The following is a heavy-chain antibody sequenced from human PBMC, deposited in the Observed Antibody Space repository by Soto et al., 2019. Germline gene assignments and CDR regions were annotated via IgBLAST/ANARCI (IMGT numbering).Heavy chain of an antibody. D-gene: IGHD3-16*01. Sequence: QVRLVQSGAEMKKPGASVRVSCKASGYIFTSYAMQWVRQAPGQGLEGMGWINPGKGKTKYSQKFQGRVTITRDTSASTVYMELSSLTSKHTATYFCTTVVTHDSVSGDNCFDPWGQGTRVTVSS. CDR2: INPGKGKT. CDR3: TTVVTHDSVSGDNCFDP. CDR1: GYIFTSYA. J-gene: IGHJ5*02. V-gene: IGHV1-3*01.